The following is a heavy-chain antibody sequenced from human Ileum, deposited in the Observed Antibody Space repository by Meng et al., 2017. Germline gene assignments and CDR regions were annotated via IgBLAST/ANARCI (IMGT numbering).Heavy chain of an antibody. CDR3: ARSYCSSTSCQYYFDY. CDR2: INAGDGTT. J-gene: IGHJ4*02. CDR1: GYTFSNYA. V-gene: IGHV1-3*01. D-gene: IGHD2-2*01. Sequence: QVHLVQSGAEVKKPGAAVKEYCQASGYTFSNYAIHWGRQAPGQRLEWMGWINAGDGTTKYSEKFQGRVSITRDTSASTGYMELSSLTSEDTAVYHCARSYCSSTSCQYYFDYWGQGTLVTVSS.